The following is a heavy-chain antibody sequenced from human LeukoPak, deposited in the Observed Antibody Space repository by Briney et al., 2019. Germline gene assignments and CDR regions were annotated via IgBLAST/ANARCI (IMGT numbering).Heavy chain of an antibody. CDR1: EFTFSDHW. J-gene: IGHJ4*02. CDR3: AKDVEDFWSGSPFDY. Sequence: GGSLTLSCAASEFTFSDHWMTWVRQALGKGLEWVSAISGSGGSTYYADSVKGRFTISRDNSKNTLYLQMNSLRAEDTAVYYCAKDVEDFWSGSPFDYWGQGTLVTVSS. D-gene: IGHD3-3*01. CDR2: ISGSGGST. V-gene: IGHV3-23*01.